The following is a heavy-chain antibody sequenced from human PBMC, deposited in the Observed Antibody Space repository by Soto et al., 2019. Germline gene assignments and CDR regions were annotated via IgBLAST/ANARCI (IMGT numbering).Heavy chain of an antibody. CDR2: IYYSGST. J-gene: IGHJ4*02. V-gene: IGHV4-30-4*01. Sequence: QVQLQESGPGLVKPSQTLSLTCTVSGGSISSGDYYWSWNRQPQGKGLEWSGYIYYSGSTYYHPSLKSRVTISVDTSKNQFSLKLSSVTAADTAVYYCARQTMNTVVTPVDYWGQGTLVTVSS. CDR1: GGSISSGDYY. D-gene: IGHD4-17*01. CDR3: ARQTMNTVVTPVDY.